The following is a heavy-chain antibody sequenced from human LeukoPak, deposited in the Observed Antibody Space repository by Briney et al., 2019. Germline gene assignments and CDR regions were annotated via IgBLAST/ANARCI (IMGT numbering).Heavy chain of an antibody. D-gene: IGHD2-2*01. CDR2: ISGSGGST. J-gene: IGHJ4*02. CDR1: GFTFSSYA. Sequence: GGSLRLSCAASGFTFSSYAMSWVRQAPGKGLEWVSAISGSGGSTYYADSVKGRFTISRDNSKNTLYLRMNSLRAEDTAVYYCAILPRRGYCSSTSCYAVDYWGQGTLVTVSS. V-gene: IGHV3-23*01. CDR3: AILPRRGYCSSTSCYAVDY.